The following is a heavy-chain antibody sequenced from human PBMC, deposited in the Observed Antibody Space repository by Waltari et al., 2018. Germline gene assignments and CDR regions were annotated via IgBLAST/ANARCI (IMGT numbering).Heavy chain of an antibody. V-gene: IGHV1-8*03. CDR3: ARGWSRAGFDY. CDR2: SNPKSGNK. Sequence: QVQLVQSGAEVKKPGASVKVSCKASGYTFTSYDINWVRQATGQGLEWMGWSNPKSGNKGYARKFHGSVNITKNTSISTAYMELSNLRSEDTAVYYCARGWSRAGFDYWGQGTLVIVSS. D-gene: IGHD6-13*01. CDR1: GYTFTSYD. J-gene: IGHJ4*02.